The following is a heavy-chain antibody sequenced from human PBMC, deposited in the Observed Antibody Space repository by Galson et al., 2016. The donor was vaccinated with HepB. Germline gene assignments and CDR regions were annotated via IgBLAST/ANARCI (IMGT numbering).Heavy chain of an antibody. J-gene: IGHJ4*02. Sequence: SVKVSCKASGYTFTDYGMTWVRQAPGQGLEWMGWISNYNGKTNYAPKFQGRVTMTTDTSTSTAYMEVRSLRFDDTAVYYCARSLDYGHTAPGGWGLGTLVTVSS. CDR1: GYTFTDYG. D-gene: IGHD3-16*01. CDR2: ISNYNGKT. CDR3: ARSLDYGHTAPGG. V-gene: IGHV1-18*01.